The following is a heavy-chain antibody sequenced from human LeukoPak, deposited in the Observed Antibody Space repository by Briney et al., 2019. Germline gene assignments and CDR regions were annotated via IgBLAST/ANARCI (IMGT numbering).Heavy chain of an antibody. CDR3: ARDNYYYDTNWFDP. CDR1: GGSLSSGGYY. Sequence: SETLSLTCTVSGGSLSSGGYYWSWLRQPAGKGLEWVGRIYTSGSTNYNPSLKSRVTISVDTSKNQFSLKLSSVTAADTAVYYCARDNYYYDTNWFDPWGQGTLVTVSS. J-gene: IGHJ5*02. V-gene: IGHV4-61*02. CDR2: IYTSGST. D-gene: IGHD3-22*01.